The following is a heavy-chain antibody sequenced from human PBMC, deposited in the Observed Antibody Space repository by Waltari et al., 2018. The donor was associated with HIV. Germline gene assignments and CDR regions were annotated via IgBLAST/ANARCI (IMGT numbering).Heavy chain of an antibody. J-gene: IGHJ4*02. CDR1: GFPFSSYG. CDR2: IRYDGSNK. D-gene: IGHD3-10*01. Sequence: QVQLVESGGGVVQPGGSLRLSCAASGFPFSSYGMHWVRQAPGKGLEWVAFIRYDGSNKYYADSVKGRFTISRDNSKNTLYLQMNSLRAEDTAVYYCAKDQYYYGSGSYSPNDYWGQGTLVTVSS. CDR3: AKDQYYYGSGSYSPNDY. V-gene: IGHV3-30*02.